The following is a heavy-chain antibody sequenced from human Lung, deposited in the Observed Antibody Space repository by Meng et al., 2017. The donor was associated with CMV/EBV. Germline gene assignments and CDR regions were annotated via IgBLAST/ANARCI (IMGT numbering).Heavy chain of an antibody. J-gene: IGHJ4*02. CDR1: GFTFSDFA. V-gene: IGHV3-23*03. Sequence: SXAASGFTFSDFAMSWVRQAPGKGLEWVSVIYSGGRSTSYADSVKGRFTISRDNSKNTLYLQMNRLRADDTAVYYCAKMNCGTTSCYIFDFWGLGXLVTVSS. D-gene: IGHD2-2*02. CDR2: IYSGGRST. CDR3: AKMNCGTTSCYIFDF.